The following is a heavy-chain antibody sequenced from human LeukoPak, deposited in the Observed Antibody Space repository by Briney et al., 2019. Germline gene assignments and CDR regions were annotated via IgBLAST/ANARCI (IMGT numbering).Heavy chain of an antibody. CDR1: GFTFSSYA. J-gene: IGHJ1*01. CDR2: ISGSGGST. D-gene: IGHD3-9*01. V-gene: IGHV3-23*01. CDR3: ARATHYYDILTGYSPGYFQH. Sequence: GGSLRLSCAASGFTFSSYAMSWVRQAPGKGLEWVSAISGSGGSTFYADSVKGRFTISRDNSKNTLYLQMNSLRAEDTAVYYCARATHYYDILTGYSPGYFQHWGQGTLVTVSS.